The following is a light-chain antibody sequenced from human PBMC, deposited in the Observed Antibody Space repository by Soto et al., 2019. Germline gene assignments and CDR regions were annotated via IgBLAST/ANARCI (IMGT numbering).Light chain of an antibody. J-gene: IGKJ5*01. CDR3: XQYXNXPXXT. CDR1: QSVSSN. V-gene: IGKV3-15*01. CDR2: GAS. Sequence: EIVMTQSPATLSVSPGERATLSCRASQSVSSNLAWYQQKPGQAPRLLIYGASTRATGIPARFSGSGSGTEFTLTISSLQSEDFAVYXXXQYXNXPXXTXGQGTRLEIK.